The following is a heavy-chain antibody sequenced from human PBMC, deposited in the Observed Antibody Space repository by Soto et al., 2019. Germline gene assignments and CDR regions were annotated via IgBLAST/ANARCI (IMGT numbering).Heavy chain of an antibody. J-gene: IGHJ2*01. Sequence: QVQLVQSGAEVKKPGSSVKVACKASGGTFSSYAISWVRQATGQGLEWMGGIIPIFGTANSAQKFQGRVTITADESTSTAYMELSSQRSEATAVYYCARGGDYGDPLYCYFDLWGRGTLVPVS. CDR2: IIPIFGTA. D-gene: IGHD4-17*01. CDR3: ARGGDYGDPLYCYFDL. CDR1: GGTFSSYA. V-gene: IGHV1-69*12.